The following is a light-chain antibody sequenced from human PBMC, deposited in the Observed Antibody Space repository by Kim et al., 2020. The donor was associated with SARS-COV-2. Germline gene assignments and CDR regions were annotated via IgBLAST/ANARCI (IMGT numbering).Light chain of an antibody. CDR3: NSRDSSGNHLV. CDR2: GKN. CDR1: SLRSYY. Sequence: AFGQTVRITCQGDSLRSYYASWYQQKPGQAPVLVIYGKNNRPSGIPDRFSGSSSVNTASLTITGAQAEDEADYYCNSRDSSGNHLVFGGGTQLTVL. V-gene: IGLV3-19*01. J-gene: IGLJ2*01.